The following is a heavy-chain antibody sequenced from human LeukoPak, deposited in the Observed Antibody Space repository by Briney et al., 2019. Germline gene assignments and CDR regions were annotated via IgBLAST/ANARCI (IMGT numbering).Heavy chain of an antibody. Sequence: GGSLRLSCAASGFTFSSYSMNWVRQAPGKGLEWVSSISSSSSYIYYADSVKGRFTISRDNAKNSLYLQTNSLRAEDTAVYYCARDYSTLAYCGGDCYPDAFDIWGQGTMVTVSS. J-gene: IGHJ3*02. D-gene: IGHD2-21*02. CDR3: ARDYSTLAYCGGDCYPDAFDI. CDR2: ISSSSSYI. V-gene: IGHV3-21*01. CDR1: GFTFSSYS.